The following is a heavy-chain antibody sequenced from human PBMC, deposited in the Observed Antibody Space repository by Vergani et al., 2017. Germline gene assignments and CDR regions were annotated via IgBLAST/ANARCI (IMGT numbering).Heavy chain of an antibody. J-gene: IGHJ4*02. CDR2: ISSSSSYI. V-gene: IGHV3-21*01. CDR3: ARGGIAAAGTLDY. CDR1: GFGFSTHT. D-gene: IGHD6-13*01. Sequence: EVQLVESGGVVVQPGGSLRLSCAASGFGFSTHTMTWVRQAPGKGLEWVTSISSSSSYIYYADSVKGRFTISRDNAKNSLYLQMNSLRAEDTAVYYCARGGIAAAGTLDYWGQGTLVTVSS.